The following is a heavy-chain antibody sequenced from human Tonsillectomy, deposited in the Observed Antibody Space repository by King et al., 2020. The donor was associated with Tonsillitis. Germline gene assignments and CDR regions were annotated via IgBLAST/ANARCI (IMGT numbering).Heavy chain of an antibody. CDR1: GGSLSGYY. V-gene: IGHV4-34*01. Sequence: VQLQQWGAGLLKPSETLSLTCAVYGGSLSGYYWSWIRQLPGKGLEWIGEINQSGSTNNSPSLKSRVTMSVDTSKNQFSLKLSSVTAADTATYYCARSVGIKDSWGQGTLVTVSS. CDR3: ARSVGIKDS. J-gene: IGHJ4*02. D-gene: IGHD7-27*01. CDR2: INQSGST.